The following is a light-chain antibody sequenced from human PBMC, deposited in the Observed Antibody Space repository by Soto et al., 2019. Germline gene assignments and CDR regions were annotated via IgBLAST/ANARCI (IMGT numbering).Light chain of an antibody. CDR2: GNS. CDR1: SSNIGSNT. Sequence: QSVLTQPPSASGTPGQRVTISCSGSSSNIGSNTVNWYQQLPGTAPKLLIYGNSNRPSGVPDRFSGSKSGTSASLAITGLQAEDEAAYYCQSYDSSLSGAVFGGGTQLTVL. CDR3: QSYDSSLSGAV. V-gene: IGLV1-40*01. J-gene: IGLJ7*01.